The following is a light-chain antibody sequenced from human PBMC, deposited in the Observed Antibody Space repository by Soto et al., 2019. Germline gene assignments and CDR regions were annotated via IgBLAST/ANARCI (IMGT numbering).Light chain of an antibody. V-gene: IGLV4-60*02. CDR2: LEGSGSY. Sequence: QPVLTQSSSASASLGYSVNITCTLSSGHNSYSIAGHQQQQRKAPPYLMNLEGSGSYTKGSGVPARVSGSGSAADRYLTVLKPEDEAEYDYYSENCGSNVWVFGGGTKLTVL. CDR3: ENCGSNVWV. CDR1: SGHNSYS. J-gene: IGLJ3*02.